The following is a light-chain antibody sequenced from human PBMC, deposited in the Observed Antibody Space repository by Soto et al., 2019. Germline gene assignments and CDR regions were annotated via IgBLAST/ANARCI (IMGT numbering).Light chain of an antibody. CDR1: QDISNY. CDR2: DAS. CDR3: QKYDNLPIT. V-gene: IGKV1-33*01. J-gene: IGKJ5*01. Sequence: DIQMTQSPSSLSASVGDRVTMTCPASQDISNYLNWYQQKPGKAPKLLIYDASNLSTGVPSRFRGGGSGTDFTFTISNLQPEDIATYYCQKYDNLPITFGQGTQLEI.